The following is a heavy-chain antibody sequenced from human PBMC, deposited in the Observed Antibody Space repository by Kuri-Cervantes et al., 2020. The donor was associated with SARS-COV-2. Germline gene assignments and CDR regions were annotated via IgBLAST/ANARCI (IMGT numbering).Heavy chain of an antibody. V-gene: IGHV4-61*01. J-gene: IGHJ6*03. CDR1: GGSVSSGSYY. D-gene: IGHD4-11*01. Sequence: GSLRLSCTVSGGSVSSGSYYWSWIRQPPGKGLEWIGYIYYSGSTNYNPSLKSRVTISVDTSKNQFSLKLSSVTAADTAVYYCARQTAVIYYYMDVWGKGTTVTVSS. CDR3: ARQTAVIYYYMDV. CDR2: IYYSGST.